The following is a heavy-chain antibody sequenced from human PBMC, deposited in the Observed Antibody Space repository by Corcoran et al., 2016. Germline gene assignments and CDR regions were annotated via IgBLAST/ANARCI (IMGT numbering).Heavy chain of an antibody. J-gene: IGHJ6*02. CDR1: GGSFSGYY. CDR2: INHSGST. CDR3: ARGVKRCLGKRGMDF. Sequence: QVQLQQWGAGLLKPSETLSLTCAVYGGSFSGYYWSWIRQPPGKGLEWIGEINHSGSTNYNPSLKSRVTISVDTSKNQFSLKLSSVTAADTAVYYCARGVKRCLGKRGMDFWGQGTTVTVSS. V-gene: IGHV4-34*01. D-gene: IGHD3-3*01.